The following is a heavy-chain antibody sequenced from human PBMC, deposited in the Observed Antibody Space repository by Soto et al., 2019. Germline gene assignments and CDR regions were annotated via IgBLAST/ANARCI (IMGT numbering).Heavy chain of an antibody. CDR3: ARERAAAGTAPYYYYYYGMDV. D-gene: IGHD6-13*01. CDR2: IYESGRT. CDR1: GASISTGGYS. V-gene: IGHV4-30-2*01. J-gene: IGHJ6*02. Sequence: PSETLSLTCIVSGASISTGGYSWSWIRQPPGKGPEWIGYIYESGRTYYKPSLKSRASISMDKSRNQFSVRLTSVAAADTAVYYCARERAAAGTAPYYYYYYGMDVWGQGTTVTV.